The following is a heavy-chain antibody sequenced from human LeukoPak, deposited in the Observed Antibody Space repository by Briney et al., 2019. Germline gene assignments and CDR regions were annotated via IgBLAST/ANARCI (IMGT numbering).Heavy chain of an antibody. V-gene: IGHV3-23*01. CDR3: AKFGAALPQKRLGTNTFDY. D-gene: IGHD6-6*01. CDR1: GFTFSSHA. J-gene: IGHJ4*02. Sequence: GGSLRLSCAASGFTFSSHAMSWVRQAPGKGLEWVSALSGSAGSTYYADSVKGRFTISRDNSKNTLYLQMNSLRAEDTAVYYCAKFGAALPQKRLGTNTFDYWGQGTLVTVSS. CDR2: LSGSAGST.